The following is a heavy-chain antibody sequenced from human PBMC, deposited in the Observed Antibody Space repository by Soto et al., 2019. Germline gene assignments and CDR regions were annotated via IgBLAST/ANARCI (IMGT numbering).Heavy chain of an antibody. CDR1: GFSLTTTTAG. CDR3: AHERWLYPFDF. V-gene: IGHV2-5*02. Sequence: QITLKESGPTLVKPTQTLTLTCTFSGFSLTTTTAGVGWIRQPPGTAPECLALIYWDDDKRYSPSLRSRLTITKDTVKNQVVLTMTNVDPADTATYYCAHERWLYPFDFWGQGILVTVSS. J-gene: IGHJ4*02. CDR2: IYWDDDK. D-gene: IGHD6-19*01.